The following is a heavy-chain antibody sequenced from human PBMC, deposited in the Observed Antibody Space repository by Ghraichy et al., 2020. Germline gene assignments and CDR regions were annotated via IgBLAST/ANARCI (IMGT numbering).Heavy chain of an antibody. CDR2: IYYSGST. CDR1: GASISSYY. Sequence: SETLSLTCTVSGASISSYYWSWIRQPPGEGLEWIGYIYYSGSTNYNPSLKSRVTISVDTSKNQFSLKLTSVTAADTAVYYCARHPYTLSFNYYVDPWGQGTLVTVSS. D-gene: IGHD1-26*01. V-gene: IGHV4-59*08. CDR3: ARHPYTLSFNYYVDP. J-gene: IGHJ5*02.